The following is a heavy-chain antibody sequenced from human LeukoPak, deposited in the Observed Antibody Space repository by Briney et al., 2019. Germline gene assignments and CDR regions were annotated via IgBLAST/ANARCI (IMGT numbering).Heavy chain of an antibody. J-gene: IGHJ6*02. CDR3: ARGGLRVRGYSGYGSHTRYGMDV. V-gene: IGHV4-39*01. Sequence: SETLSLTCTVSGGSISSSSYYWGWIRQPPGKGLEWIGSIYYSGSTYYNPSLKSRVTISVDTSKNQFSLKLSSVTAADTAVYYCARGGLRVRGYSGYGSHTRYGMDVWGQGTTVTVSS. CDR1: GGSISSSSYY. D-gene: IGHD5-12*01. CDR2: IYYSGST.